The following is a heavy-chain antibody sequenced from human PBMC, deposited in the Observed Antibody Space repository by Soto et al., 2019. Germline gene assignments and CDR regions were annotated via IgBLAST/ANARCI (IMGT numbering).Heavy chain of an antibody. D-gene: IGHD2-15*01. CDR3: AKLGQWWGTNDAFDI. J-gene: IGHJ3*02. Sequence: GGSLRLSCAASGFTFSSYAMSWVRQAPGKGLEWVSAISGSGGSTYYADSVKGRFTISRDNSKNTRYLQMNSLRAEDTAVYYCAKLGQWWGTNDAFDIWGQGTMVTVSS. CDR2: ISGSGGST. CDR1: GFTFSSYA. V-gene: IGHV3-23*01.